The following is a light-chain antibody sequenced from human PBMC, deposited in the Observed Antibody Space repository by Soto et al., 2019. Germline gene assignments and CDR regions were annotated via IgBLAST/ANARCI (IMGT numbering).Light chain of an antibody. CDR3: QQYGSSGT. J-gene: IGKJ1*01. CDR2: GAS. V-gene: IGKV3-20*01. CDR1: QSVSNNY. Sequence: EIVWTQSPGTVSLSPGERATLSCRASQSVSNNYLAWYQQKPGQAPRLLIYGASNRATGIPDRFSGSGSGTDFTLTISRLEPEDFAVYYCQQYGSSGTFGQGTKVDIK.